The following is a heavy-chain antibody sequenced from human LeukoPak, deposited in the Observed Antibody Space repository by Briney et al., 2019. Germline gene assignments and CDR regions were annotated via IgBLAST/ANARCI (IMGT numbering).Heavy chain of an antibody. CDR2: ITSSSSYI. CDR1: GFSFGSYT. Sequence: PGGSLRLSCAASGFSFGSYTMNWGRQAPGKGLEWVSSITSSSSYIYYADSVKGRFAISRDNAKNSLYLQMNSLRAEDTAVYYCARSESSYYLDYWGQGTLVTVSS. V-gene: IGHV3-21*01. J-gene: IGHJ4*02. CDR3: ARSESSYYLDY.